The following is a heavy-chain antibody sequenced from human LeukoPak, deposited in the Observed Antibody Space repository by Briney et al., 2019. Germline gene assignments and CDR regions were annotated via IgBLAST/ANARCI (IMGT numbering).Heavy chain of an antibody. D-gene: IGHD6-6*01. CDR3: AGISSSNDYDY. CDR1: GFTFRSYG. V-gene: IGHV3-64*01. CDR2: ISSNGGST. Sequence: PGGSLRLSCAASGFTFRSYGMHWVRQAPGKGLEYVAAISSNGGSTDYANSVKGRFTISRDNSKNTLYLQMGSLRAEDMAVYYCAGISSSNDYDYWGQGTLVTVSS. J-gene: IGHJ4*02.